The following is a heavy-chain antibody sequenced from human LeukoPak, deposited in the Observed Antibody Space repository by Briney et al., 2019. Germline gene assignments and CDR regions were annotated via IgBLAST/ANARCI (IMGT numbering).Heavy chain of an antibody. CDR2: ISSSGSTI. V-gene: IGHV3-48*04. Sequence: GGSLRLSCAASGFTFSNNWMNWVRQAPGKGLEWVSYISSSGSTIYYADSAKGRFTISRDNAKNSLYLQMNSLRAEDTAVYYCARRVSSSGYQLNYFDYWGQGTLVTVSS. D-gene: IGHD3-22*01. J-gene: IGHJ4*02. CDR1: GFTFSNNW. CDR3: ARRVSSSGYQLNYFDY.